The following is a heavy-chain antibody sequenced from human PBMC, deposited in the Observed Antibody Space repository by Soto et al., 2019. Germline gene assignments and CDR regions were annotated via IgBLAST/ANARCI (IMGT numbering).Heavy chain of an antibody. CDR2: IYYSGST. CDR1: GGSISSYY. D-gene: IGHD2-15*01. V-gene: IGHV4-59*01. Sequence: SETLSLPCTVSGGSISSYYWSWIRQPPGKGLEWIGYIYYSGSTNYNPSLKSRVTISVDTSKNQFSLKLSSVTAADTAVYYCARSYSHSIAMWFDPWGQGTLVTAPQ. CDR3: ARSYSHSIAMWFDP. J-gene: IGHJ5*02.